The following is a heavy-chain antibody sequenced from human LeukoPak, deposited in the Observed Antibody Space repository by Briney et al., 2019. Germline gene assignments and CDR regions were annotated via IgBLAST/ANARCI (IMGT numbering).Heavy chain of an antibody. CDR2: IYYSGGT. Sequence: SETLSLTCTVSGGSISSSSYYWGWIRQPPGKGLEWIGSIYYSGGTYYNPSLKSRVTISVDTSKNQFSLKLSSVTAADTAVYYCARQRGSPMVVSSRSIDYWGQGTLVTVSS. D-gene: IGHD2-15*01. J-gene: IGHJ4*02. CDR3: ARQRGSPMVVSSRSIDY. CDR1: GGSISSSSYY. V-gene: IGHV4-39*01.